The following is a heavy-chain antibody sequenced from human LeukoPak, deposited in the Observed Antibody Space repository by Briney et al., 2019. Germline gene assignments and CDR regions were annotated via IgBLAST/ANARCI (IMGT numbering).Heavy chain of an antibody. J-gene: IGHJ4*02. V-gene: IGHV4-59*01. Sequence: SETLSLTCTVSGGSMSRYYWSWLRQTAGKGLEYIAYIYDSGSTNYNPSLRGRGTISADRSESQFSLELRSVTEADTAMYYCARGVEVPEYYDTIAWDSWGQGTLVTVSS. D-gene: IGHD3-22*01. CDR2: IYDSGST. CDR3: ARGVEVPEYYDTIAWDS. CDR1: GGSMSRYY.